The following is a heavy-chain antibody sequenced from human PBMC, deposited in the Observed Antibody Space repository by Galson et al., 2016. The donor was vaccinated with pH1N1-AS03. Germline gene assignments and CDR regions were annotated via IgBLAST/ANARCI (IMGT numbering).Heavy chain of an antibody. CDR2: IYWDDAK. CDR1: GVSVPSSGLA. Sequence: PALVNPTQTLTLTCSLSGVSVPSSGLAVGWFRLPPGKALEWLALIYWDDAKRFSPSLRNRLTITKDTSRNQAVLTVPNVDPLDTATYFCALPNSWGNAFEIWGPGAMVTVAS. CDR3: ALPNSWGNAFEI. D-gene: IGHD3-16*01. J-gene: IGHJ3*02. V-gene: IGHV2-5*02.